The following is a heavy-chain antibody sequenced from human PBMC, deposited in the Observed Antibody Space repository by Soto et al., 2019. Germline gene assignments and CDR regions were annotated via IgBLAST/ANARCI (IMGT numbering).Heavy chain of an antibody. CDR2: INPSGGST. Sequence: QVQLVQSGAEVKKPGASVKVSCKASGYTFTSYYMHWVRQAPGQGLEWMGIINPSGGSTSYAQKFQGRVTMTRDTSTSTVYMELSSLRSVDTAVYYCARGGTIFGVVTYYFDYWGQGTLVTVSS. D-gene: IGHD3-3*01. V-gene: IGHV1-46*01. J-gene: IGHJ4*02. CDR1: GYTFTSYY. CDR3: ARGGTIFGVVTYYFDY.